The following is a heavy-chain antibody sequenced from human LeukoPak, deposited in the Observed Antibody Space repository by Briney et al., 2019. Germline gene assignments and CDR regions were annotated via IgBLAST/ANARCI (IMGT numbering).Heavy chain of an antibody. V-gene: IGHV3-21*01. Sequence: PGGSLRLSCVASGFTFSSYSMNWVRQAPGKGLEWVSSISSSSSYIYYADSVKGRFTISRDNAKNSLYLQMNSLRAEDTAVYYCARFGTVPSGMAVWGQGTTVTVSS. CDR3: ARFGTVPSGMAV. D-gene: IGHD4-17*01. CDR2: ISSSSSYI. J-gene: IGHJ6*02. CDR1: GFTFSSYS.